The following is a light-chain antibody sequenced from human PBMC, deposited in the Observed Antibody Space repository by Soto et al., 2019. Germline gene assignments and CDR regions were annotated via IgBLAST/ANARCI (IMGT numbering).Light chain of an antibody. CDR3: QQSYSTLWT. CDR1: QSISSY. J-gene: IGKJ1*01. CDR2: AAS. V-gene: IGKV1-39*01. Sequence: DIQMTQSPSSLSASVGDRVTITCRASQSISSYFNWYQQKPGKAPKLLIYAASSLQSGVPSRFSGSGSGTDFTLTISSLQPDDFATYSCQQSYSTLWTFGQGTKVKSK.